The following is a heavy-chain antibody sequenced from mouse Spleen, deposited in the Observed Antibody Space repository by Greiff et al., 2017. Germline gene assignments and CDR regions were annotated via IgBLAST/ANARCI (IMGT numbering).Heavy chain of an antibody. V-gene: IGHV1-76*01. J-gene: IGHJ3*01. CDR1: GYTFTDYY. D-gene: IGHD1-1*01. CDR3: AREEVYYYGSSAWFAY. CDR2: IYPGSGNT. Sequence: SGAELVRPGASVKLSCKASGYTFTDYYINWVKQRPGQGLEWIARIYPGSGNTYYNEKFKGKATLTAEKSSSTAYMQLSSLTSEDSAVYFCAREEVYYYGSSAWFAYWGQGTLVTVSA.